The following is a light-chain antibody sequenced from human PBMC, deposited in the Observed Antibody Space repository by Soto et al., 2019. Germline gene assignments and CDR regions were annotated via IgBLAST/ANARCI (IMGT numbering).Light chain of an antibody. CDR2: G. CDR3: AAWDDSLSAWV. Sequence: QSVLTQPPSVSGAPGQRVTISCTGSSSNIGAGYPVHWYQQLPGTAPKLLVAGNRPSGVPDRFSGSNSGSSASLAISGLRSEDEADYFCAAWDDSLSAWVFGGGTKVTVL. CDR1: SSNIGAGYP. V-gene: IGLV1-40*01. J-gene: IGLJ3*02.